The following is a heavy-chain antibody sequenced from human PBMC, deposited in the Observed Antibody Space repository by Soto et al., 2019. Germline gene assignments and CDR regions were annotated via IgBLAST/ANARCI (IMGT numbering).Heavy chain of an antibody. CDR3: AKDAKILDWLPTSYYFDF. CDR2: ISRSGNST. V-gene: IGHV3-23*01. D-gene: IGHD3-9*01. CDR1: GLSFXSYA. Sequence: GGSLRLSCAVSGLSFXSYAMTWVRQSPGKGLEWVSSISRSGNSTYSADSVRGRFTISRDNSKNTLYLQMNSLRAEDTAVYYCAKDAKILDWLPTSYYFDFWGQGALVTVSS. J-gene: IGHJ4*02.